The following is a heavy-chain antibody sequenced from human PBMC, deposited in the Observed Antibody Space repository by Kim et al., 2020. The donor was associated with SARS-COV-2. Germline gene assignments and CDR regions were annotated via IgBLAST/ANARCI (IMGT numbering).Heavy chain of an antibody. Sequence: AQKFQGRVTLTEDTSTDTAYMEVSSMRSEDTAVYYCATAFAVTMVRGELDYWGQGTLVTVSS. D-gene: IGHD3-10*01. V-gene: IGHV1-24*01. CDR3: ATAFAVTMVRGELDY. J-gene: IGHJ4*02.